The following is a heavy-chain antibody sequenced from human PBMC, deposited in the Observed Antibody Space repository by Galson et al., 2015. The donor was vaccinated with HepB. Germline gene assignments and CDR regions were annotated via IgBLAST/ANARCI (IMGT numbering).Heavy chain of an antibody. D-gene: IGHD4/OR15-4a*01. Sequence: SLRLSCAASGFPFSTFGMHWVRQAPGRGLEWVAVIWHSGTNKYYADSVKGRFTFSRDNSKNTLYLQMNSLRAEDTAVYYCARVGGDYGTFEYFLDHWGQGTLVTVSS. CDR3: ARVGGDYGTFEYFLDH. CDR2: IWHSGTNK. J-gene: IGHJ4*02. V-gene: IGHV3-33*01. CDR1: GFPFSTFG.